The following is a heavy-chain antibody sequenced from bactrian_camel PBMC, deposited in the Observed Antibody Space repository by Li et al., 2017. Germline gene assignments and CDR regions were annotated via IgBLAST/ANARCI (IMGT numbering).Heavy chain of an antibody. CDR2: INRRGDRF. J-gene: IGHJ4*01. D-gene: IGHD3*01. V-gene: IGHV3S40*01. CDR1: GWPFLTV. Sequence: VQLVESGGDSVEAGGSLRLSCATSGWPFLTVGWFRQAPGKGLEWVSGINRRGDRFAYADSVKGRFTISRDNAKDTLYLQMNSLKIEDTAVYYCALGSSRQATMTARGKGTQVTVS.